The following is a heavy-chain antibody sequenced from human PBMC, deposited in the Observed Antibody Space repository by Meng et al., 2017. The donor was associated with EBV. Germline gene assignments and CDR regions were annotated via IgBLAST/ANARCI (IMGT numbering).Heavy chain of an antibody. V-gene: IGHV1-2*06. CDR1: GYTFTGYY. J-gene: IGHJ4*02. CDR3: ARVGIAVAGTGDY. CDR2: INPNSGGT. D-gene: IGHD6-19*01. Sequence: QVQRVPYGAGVKKPGASVKVSCKASGYTFTGYYMHWVRQAPGQGLEWMGRINPNSGGTNYAQKFQGRVTMTRDTSISTAYMELSRLRSDDTAVYYCARVGIAVAGTGDYWGQGTLVTVSS.